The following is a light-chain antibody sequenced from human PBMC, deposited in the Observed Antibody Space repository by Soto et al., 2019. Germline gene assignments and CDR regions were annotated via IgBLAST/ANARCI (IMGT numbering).Light chain of an antibody. J-gene: IGKJ1*01. Sequence: EVVLTQSPGTLSLSPGERATLSCRASQSVSSNYLAWYQQRPGQAPRLLIYGASTRATGIPARFSGSGSGTEFTLTISSLQSEDFAVYYCQQYNNWPRTFGQGTTGDIK. V-gene: IGKV3-15*01. CDR2: GAS. CDR1: QSVSSN. CDR3: QQYNNWPRT.